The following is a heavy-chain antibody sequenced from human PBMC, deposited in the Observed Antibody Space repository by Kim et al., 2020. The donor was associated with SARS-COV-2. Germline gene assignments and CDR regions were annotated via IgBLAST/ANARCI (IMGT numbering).Heavy chain of an antibody. V-gene: IGHV3-9*01. Sequence: SADSLEGRFTNSRDNAKNSLYLQMNRLRAEDTALYYCAKARNPYYYGMDVWGQGTTVTVSS. D-gene: IGHD1-1*01. CDR3: AKARNPYYYGMDV. J-gene: IGHJ6*02.